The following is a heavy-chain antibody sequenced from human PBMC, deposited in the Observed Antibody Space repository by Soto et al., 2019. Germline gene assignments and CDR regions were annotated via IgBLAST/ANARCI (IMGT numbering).Heavy chain of an antibody. V-gene: IGHV4-30-4*01. Sequence: SETLSLTCTVSGGSISSCYYYWSWIRQPPGKGLEWIGYIYYSGSTYYNPSLKSRVTISVDTSKNQFSLKLSSVTAADTAVYYCARADIVVVPAAIINYWGQGTLVTVSS. CDR3: ARADIVVVPAAIINY. D-gene: IGHD2-2*02. CDR1: GGSISSCYYY. J-gene: IGHJ4*02. CDR2: IYYSGST.